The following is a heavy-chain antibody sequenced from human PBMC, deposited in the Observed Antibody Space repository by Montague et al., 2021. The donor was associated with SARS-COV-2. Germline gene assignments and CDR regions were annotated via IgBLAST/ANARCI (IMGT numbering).Heavy chain of an antibody. D-gene: IGHD3-16*02. CDR3: ARLGITLGGVIVIRYYFDF. J-gene: IGHJ4*02. V-gene: IGHV4-39*01. CDR1: GASRSTKNYY. Sequence: SETLSLTCTFSGASRSTKNYYWGWLRQPPGKGLEWIGSISYSATSYSNPSLKSRVTVSVDTSRNQLSLNLSSVTVADTAVYYCARLGITLGGVIVIRYYFDFWGQGTLVTVSS. CDR2: ISYSATS.